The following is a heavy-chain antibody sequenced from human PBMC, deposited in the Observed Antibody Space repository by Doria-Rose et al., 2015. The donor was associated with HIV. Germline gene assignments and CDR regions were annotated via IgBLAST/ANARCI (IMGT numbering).Heavy chain of an antibody. V-gene: IGHV4-34*04. J-gene: IGHJ4*02. CDR2: INERGAP. Sequence: QVQLQQWGAGLLKPSETLSLTCGVYGGSFSGYYWAWIRPPPGKGLEWIGEINERGAPTPSPPLKGRATISVDTSKSQFSRRRGSVTAADTAVYYCARERPRLDYGGQGKLGTVSS. D-gene: IGHD6-6*01. CDR1: GGSFSGYY. CDR3: ARERPRLDY.